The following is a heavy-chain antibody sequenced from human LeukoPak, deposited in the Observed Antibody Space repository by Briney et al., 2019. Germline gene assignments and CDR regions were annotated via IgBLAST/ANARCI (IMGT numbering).Heavy chain of an antibody. V-gene: IGHV4-61*01. Sequence: PSETRSLTCTVSGGSVSSGIYYWTWIRQPPGKGLEWIGYIYYSGSTNYNPSLKSRVTISVDTSKNQFSLKLSSVTAADTAVYYCARDIAYGANSLDYWGQGTLVTVSS. D-gene: IGHD4-23*01. CDR3: ARDIAYGANSLDY. CDR1: GGSVSSGIYY. CDR2: IYYSGST. J-gene: IGHJ4*02.